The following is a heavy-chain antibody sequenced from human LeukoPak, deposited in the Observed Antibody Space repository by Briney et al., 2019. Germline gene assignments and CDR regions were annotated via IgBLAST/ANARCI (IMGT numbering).Heavy chain of an antibody. J-gene: IGHJ4*02. V-gene: IGHV3-53*01. CDR3: AKPLRGYCSSTSCLNFDY. D-gene: IGHD2-2*01. CDR1: GFTFSSYW. Sequence: PGGSLRLSCAASGFTFSSYWMSWVRQAPGKGLEWVSVIYSGGSTYYADSVKGRFTISRDNSKNTLYLQMNSLRAEDTAVYYCAKPLRGYCSSTSCLNFDYWGQGTLVTVSS. CDR2: IYSGGST.